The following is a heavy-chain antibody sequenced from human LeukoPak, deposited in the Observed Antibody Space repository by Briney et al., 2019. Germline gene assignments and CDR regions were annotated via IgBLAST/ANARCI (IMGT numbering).Heavy chain of an antibody. D-gene: IGHD1-1*01. Sequence: RGSLRLSCAASGFTFTNYWMGWVRQAPGKGLEGVASIRKDGSQKNYVDSVRGRFTITRDNAENSLYLQMNSLRAEDTAMYYCTRLTWNAFDFWGQGTLVTVSS. V-gene: IGHV3-7*01. CDR1: GFTFTNYW. CDR2: IRKDGSQK. J-gene: IGHJ4*02. CDR3: TRLTWNAFDF.